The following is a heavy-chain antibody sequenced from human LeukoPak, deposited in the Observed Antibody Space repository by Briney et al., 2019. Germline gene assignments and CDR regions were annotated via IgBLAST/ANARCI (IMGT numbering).Heavy chain of an antibody. CDR1: GFTFDDYA. CDR2: ISWNSGSI. CDR3: AKDVSGHFDY. J-gene: IGHJ4*02. Sequence: PGRSQRLSCAASGFTFDDYAMHWVRQAPGKGLEWVSGISWNSGSIGYADSVKGRFTISRDNAKNSLYLQMNSLRAEDTALYYCAKDVSGHFDYWGQGTLVTVSS. D-gene: IGHD6-19*01. V-gene: IGHV3-9*01.